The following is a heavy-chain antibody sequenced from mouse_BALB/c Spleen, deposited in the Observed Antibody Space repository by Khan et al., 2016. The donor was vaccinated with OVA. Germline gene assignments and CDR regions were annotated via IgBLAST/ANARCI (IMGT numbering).Heavy chain of an antibody. CDR1: GYTFTSYW. Sequence: QVQLQQPGAELVRPGASVKLSCKASGYTFTSYWINWVKQRPGQGLEWIGNIYPSDSYTNYNQKFKDKATLTVDKSSSTAYMQFSSTTSDDSAVYYCTRNYGSYFDYWGQGTTLTVSS. V-gene: IGHV1-69*02. CDR2: IYPSDSYT. CDR3: TRNYGSYFDY. J-gene: IGHJ2*01. D-gene: IGHD2-1*01.